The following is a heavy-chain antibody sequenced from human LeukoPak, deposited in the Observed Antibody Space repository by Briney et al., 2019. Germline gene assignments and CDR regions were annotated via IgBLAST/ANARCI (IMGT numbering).Heavy chain of an antibody. V-gene: IGHV4-59*08. D-gene: IGHD3-3*01. Sequence: PSETLSLTCTVSGGSISSYYWSWIRQPPGKGLEWIGYIYYRGSTNYNPSLKSRVTISVDTSKNQFSLKLSSVTAADTAVYYCARHPSYYDLEWWFDPWGQGTLVTVSS. J-gene: IGHJ5*02. CDR2: IYYRGST. CDR3: ARHPSYYDLEWWFDP. CDR1: GGSISSYY.